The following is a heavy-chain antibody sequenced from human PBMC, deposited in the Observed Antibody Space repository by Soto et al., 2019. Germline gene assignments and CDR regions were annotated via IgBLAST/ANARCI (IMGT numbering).Heavy chain of an antibody. CDR3: VHRRRRTGSWSTGDFDY. D-gene: IGHD6-13*01. CDR2: IYWADDK. Sequence: QITLRESGPPVLKSTETLTLTCTFSGVSLTTNGVGVGWIRQSPGRAPEWLAIIYWADDKRYSPSLQNRLTITKDAPKKQVVLRLTYMDPVDTATYFCVHRRRRTGSWSTGDFDYWGQGTPVTVFS. CDR1: GVSLTTNGVG. V-gene: IGHV2-5*02. J-gene: IGHJ4*02.